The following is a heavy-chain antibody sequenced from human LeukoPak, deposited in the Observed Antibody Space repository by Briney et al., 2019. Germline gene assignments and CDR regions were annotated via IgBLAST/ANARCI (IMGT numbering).Heavy chain of an antibody. V-gene: IGHV3-48*03. CDR2: ISSSGATI. Sequence: GGSLRLSRAASGSTFSSFSTYDFNWVRQAPGKGLEWVSYISSSGATIYYADSVKGRFTVSRDNAKNSLYLQMNSLRAEDTAIYYCARDLVSGAYTFDIWGHGTMVTVSS. J-gene: IGHJ3*02. D-gene: IGHD3-16*01. CDR1: GSTFSS. CDR3: ARDLVSGAYTFDI.